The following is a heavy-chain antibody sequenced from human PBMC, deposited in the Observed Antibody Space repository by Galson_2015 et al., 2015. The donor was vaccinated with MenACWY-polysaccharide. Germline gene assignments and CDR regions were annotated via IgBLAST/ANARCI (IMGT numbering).Heavy chain of an antibody. CDR3: ANSISGGKLEY. CDR2: LQSDGSTT. Sequence: SLRLYCAASGLTFRNYLMHCVRHAAGEWVVCVCRLQSDGSTTNNVVSVKVRFIIPKDTARKMLYLEMYSLRAEDKAVYYCANSISGGKLEYWGQGSLVTVSS. J-gene: IGHJ4*02. D-gene: IGHD4-23*01. CDR1: GLTFRNYL. V-gene: IGHV3-74*01.